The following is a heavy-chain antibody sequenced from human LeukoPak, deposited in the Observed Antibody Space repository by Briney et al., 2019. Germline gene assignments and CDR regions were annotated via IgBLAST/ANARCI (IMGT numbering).Heavy chain of an antibody. D-gene: IGHD6-19*01. CDR3: AKPISGGLAVTADWFDP. J-gene: IGHJ5*02. CDR1: RFTFSSYE. V-gene: IGHV3-23*01. Sequence: PGGSLRLSCAASRFTFSSYEMNWLRQPPGKGLEWVSTINANSGATSYAASVRGRFTISRDNSKNKLYLQLNSLRAEDTAVYYCAKPISGGLAVTADWFDPWGQGTLVTVSS. CDR2: INANSGAT.